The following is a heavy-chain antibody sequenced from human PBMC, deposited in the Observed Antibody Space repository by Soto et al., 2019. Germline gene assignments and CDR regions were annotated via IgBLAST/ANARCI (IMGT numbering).Heavy chain of an antibody. D-gene: IGHD1-7*01. CDR1: GYTFVDYY. CDR3: ASLQGELTFDP. Sequence: ASVKVSCKGSGYTFVDYYMHWVRQAPGQGLEWMGWINPKSGATKYAQKLQGRVAMTRDTAISTAYLELSGLKSDDTAVYYCASLQGELTFDPWGQGTMVTVSS. V-gene: IGHV1-2*02. J-gene: IGHJ5*02. CDR2: INPKSGAT.